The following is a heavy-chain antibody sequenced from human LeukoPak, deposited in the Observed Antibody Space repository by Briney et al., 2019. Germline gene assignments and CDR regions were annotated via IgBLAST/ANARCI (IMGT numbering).Heavy chain of an antibody. V-gene: IGHV4-34*01. D-gene: IGHD3-16*01. J-gene: IGHJ4*02. CDR2: INHSGST. Sequence: SETLSLTCAVYGGSFSGYYWSWIRQPPGKGLEWIGEINHSGSTNYNPSLKSRVTISVDTSKNQFSLKLSSVTAADTAVYYCAREYYDYVWGSSLYFDYWGQGTLVTVSS. CDR1: GGSFSGYY. CDR3: AREYYDYVWGSSLYFDY.